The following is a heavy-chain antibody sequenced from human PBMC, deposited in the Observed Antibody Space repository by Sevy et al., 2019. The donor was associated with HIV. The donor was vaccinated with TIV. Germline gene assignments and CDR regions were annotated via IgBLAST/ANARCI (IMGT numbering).Heavy chain of an antibody. D-gene: IGHD3-10*01. CDR3: AKGPPVLLWFGELYYFDY. CDR2: ISGSGGST. J-gene: IGHJ4*02. V-gene: IGHV3-23*01. CDR1: GLTFSSYA. Sequence: GGSLRLSCAASGLTFSSYAMNWVRQAPGKGLEWVSAISGSGGSTYYADSVKGRFTISRDNSKNTLYLQMNSLRAEDTAVYYCAKGPPVLLWFGELYYFDYWGQGTLVTVSS.